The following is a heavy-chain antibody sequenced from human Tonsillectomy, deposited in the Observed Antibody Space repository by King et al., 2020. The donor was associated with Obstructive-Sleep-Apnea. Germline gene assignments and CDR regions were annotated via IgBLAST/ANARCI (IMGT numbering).Heavy chain of an antibody. D-gene: IGHD1-26*01. J-gene: IGHJ4*02. CDR2: IHWGGDK. CDR3: AHRRQVGATLYFDE. Sequence: QLTLKESGPTLVKPTQTLTLTCTFSGFSLSTSGVGVGWIRQPPGQALEWLALIHWGGDKRYSPSLKSRLTITQDTSKNQVVLTMTNMDPVDTATYYCAHRRQVGATLYFDEWGRGTLVTVSS. V-gene: IGHV2-5*02. CDR1: GFSLSTSGVG.